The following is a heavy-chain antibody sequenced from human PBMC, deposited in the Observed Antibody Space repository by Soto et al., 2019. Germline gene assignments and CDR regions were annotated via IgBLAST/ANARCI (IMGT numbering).Heavy chain of an antibody. Sequence: QVHLVQSGAEVKKPGASVKVSCKGSGYTFTSYGITWVRQAPGQGLEWMGWISAHNGNTDYAQKLQGRVTVTRDTSKNTAYQGLGSLESDETALYYCARGRYGDYWGQGALVTVSS. CDR1: GYTFTSYG. D-gene: IGHD1-1*01. V-gene: IGHV1-18*01. CDR3: ARGRYGDY. J-gene: IGHJ4*02. CDR2: ISAHNGNT.